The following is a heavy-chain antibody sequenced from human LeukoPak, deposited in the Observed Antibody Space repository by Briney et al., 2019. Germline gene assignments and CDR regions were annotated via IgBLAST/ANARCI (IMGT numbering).Heavy chain of an antibody. CDR3: ARGPYYFDY. Sequence: PSETLSLTCTVSGGSISSYYWNWIRQPPGKGLEWIGYIFFSGSTNYNPSLRSRVTISVDTSKNQFSLKLSSVTAADTAVYYCARGPYYFDYWGQGTLVTVSS. CDR1: GGSISSYY. V-gene: IGHV4-59*01. J-gene: IGHJ4*02. CDR2: IFFSGST.